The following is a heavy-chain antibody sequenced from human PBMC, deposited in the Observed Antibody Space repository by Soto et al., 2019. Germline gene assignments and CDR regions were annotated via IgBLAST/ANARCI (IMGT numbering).Heavy chain of an antibody. CDR2: ISDSGTT. V-gene: IGHV4-59*12. J-gene: IGHJ4*02. Sequence: QVQLQESGPGLVKASETLSLTCTVSGGSISSYYWSWIRQPPGKGLEWIGYISDSGTTNYSPSLKSRVTISVDTSKSQISLKLTSVTAADTALYFCASSCLKYEECGSASHSFDCWGQGTLATISS. CDR3: ASSCLKYEECGSASHSFDC. CDR1: GGSISSYY. D-gene: IGHD6-6*01.